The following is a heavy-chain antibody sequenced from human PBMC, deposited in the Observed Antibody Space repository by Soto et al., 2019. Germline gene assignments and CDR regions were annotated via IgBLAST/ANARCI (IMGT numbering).Heavy chain of an antibody. Sequence: LRLSCAASGFTFSNAWMSWVRQAPGKGLEWVGRIKSITDGGTTGYTAPVKGRFTISRDDSKNTLYMEMNSLKTEDTALYYCTKDSADIVGAPATYGMDVWGQGTTVTVSS. D-gene: IGHD2-2*01. V-gene: IGHV3-15*01. J-gene: IGHJ6*02. CDR1: GFTFSNAW. CDR2: IKSITDGGTT. CDR3: TKDSADIVGAPATYGMDV.